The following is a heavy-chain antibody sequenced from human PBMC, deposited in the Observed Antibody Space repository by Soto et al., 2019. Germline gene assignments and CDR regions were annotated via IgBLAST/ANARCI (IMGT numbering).Heavy chain of an antibody. J-gene: IGHJ4*02. Sequence: DSVKVSCKASGYTFTSYDINWVRQATGQGFEWMGWMNPKSGGTRYIQKFQGRVTMTRDTSISTAYMELSSLTSEDTAVYYCARGPTGMIAYWGQGTLVTGSS. CDR3: ARGPTGMIAY. CDR1: GYTFTSYD. V-gene: IGHV1-8*01. CDR2: MNPKSGGT.